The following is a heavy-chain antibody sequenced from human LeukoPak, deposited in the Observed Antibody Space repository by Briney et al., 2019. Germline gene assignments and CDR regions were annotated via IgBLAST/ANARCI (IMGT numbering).Heavy chain of an antibody. CDR1: GYNFSNCL. CDR3: ARHGGGGSGGNSGFGY. CDR2: IYPGDSDT. D-gene: IGHD4-23*01. J-gene: IGHJ4*02. Sequence: GESLKISCEGSGYNFSNCLIGWVRQMPGKGLEWMGIIYPGDSDTRYGPSFQGQVTISADKSISTAYLQWSSLKASDTAMYYCARHGGGGSGGNSGFGYWGQGTLVTVSS. V-gene: IGHV5-51*01.